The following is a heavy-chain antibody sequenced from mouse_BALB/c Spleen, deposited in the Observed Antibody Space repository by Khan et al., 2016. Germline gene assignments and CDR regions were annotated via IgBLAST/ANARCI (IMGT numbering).Heavy chain of an antibody. CDR1: GYTFTNYG. Sequence: QIQLVQSGPELKRPGKTVKISCKASGYTFTNYGINWVKQAPGKGLKWMGWINTYSGESTYADDFKGRFAFSLETSANTAYLQINNLKHEDTATYFCARYRYYYGSSRYSDVWGAGTTITVSS. CDR2: INTYSGES. V-gene: IGHV9-3-1*01. J-gene: IGHJ1*01. CDR3: ARYRYYYGSSRYSDV. D-gene: IGHD1-1*01.